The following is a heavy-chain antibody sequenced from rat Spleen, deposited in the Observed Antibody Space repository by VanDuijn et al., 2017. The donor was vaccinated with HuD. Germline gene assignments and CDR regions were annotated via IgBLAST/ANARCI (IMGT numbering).Heavy chain of an antibody. CDR3: ARARYLRDWYFDF. CDR2: ISYDASST. V-gene: IGHV5-29*01. Sequence: EVQLVESDGGLVQPGRSLKLSCAASGFTFTDFFMAWVRQAPTKGLEWVATISYDASSTYYRDSVKGRFTISRDNAKSTLYLQMDSLRSEDTATYYWARARYLRDWYFDFWGPGTMVTVSS. J-gene: IGHJ1*01. CDR1: GFTFTDFF. D-gene: IGHD2-1*01.